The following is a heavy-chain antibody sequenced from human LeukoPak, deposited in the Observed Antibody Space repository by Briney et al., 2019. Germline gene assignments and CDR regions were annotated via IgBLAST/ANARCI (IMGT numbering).Heavy chain of an antibody. V-gene: IGHV4-59*01. J-gene: IGHJ5*02. CDR3: ARGCGGNPPFDP. CDR2: IYYSGST. Sequence: SETLSLTCTVSGGSISSYYWSWIRQPPGKGLEWIGYIYYSGSTNYNPSLKSRVTISVDTSKNQFSLKLSSVTAADTAVYYCARGCGGNPPFDPWGQGTLVTVSS. D-gene: IGHD4-23*01. CDR1: GGSISSYY.